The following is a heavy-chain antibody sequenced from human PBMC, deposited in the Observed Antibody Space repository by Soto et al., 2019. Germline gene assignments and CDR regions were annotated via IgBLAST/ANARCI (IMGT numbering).Heavy chain of an antibody. J-gene: IGHJ4*02. D-gene: IGHD3-16*02. CDR1: GGTFSSYA. Sequence: QVQLVQSGAEVKKPGSSVKVSSKASGGTFSSYAISWVRQAPGQGLEWMGGIIPIFGTANYAQKFQGRVTITADESTSTAYMELRSLRSEDTAVYYCARDQIVGFWGGIANDYWGQGTLVTVSS. CDR3: ARDQIVGFWGGIANDY. CDR2: IIPIFGTA. V-gene: IGHV1-69*01.